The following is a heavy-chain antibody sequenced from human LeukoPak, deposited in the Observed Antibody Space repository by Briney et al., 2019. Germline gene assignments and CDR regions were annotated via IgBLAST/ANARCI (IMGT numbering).Heavy chain of an antibody. D-gene: IGHD5-12*01. J-gene: IGHJ6*02. CDR2: IKQDGSEK. CDR1: GFTFSSYW. Sequence: PGGSLRLSCAASGFTFSSYWMSWVRQAPGKGLEWVANIKQDGSEKYYVDSVKGRFTISRDNAKNSLYLQMNSLRAEDTAVYYCARVTVTRYSGYGMDVWGQGTTVTVSS. V-gene: IGHV3-7*01. CDR3: ARVTVTRYSGYGMDV.